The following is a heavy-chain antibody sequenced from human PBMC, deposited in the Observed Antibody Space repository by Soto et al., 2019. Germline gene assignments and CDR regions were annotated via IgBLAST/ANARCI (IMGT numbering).Heavy chain of an antibody. D-gene: IGHD6-19*01. CDR1: GFTFRDYS. Sequence: LRLSCKVSGFTFRDYSMSWVRQAPWKGLEWVSDISGSGGDARYADSVKGRFTISRDNSRDTLFLQLNSLRVDDTAVYYCGKERRGSGWSVCNFWGQGTLVTVSS. J-gene: IGHJ4*02. CDR3: GKERRGSGWSVCNF. CDR2: ISGSGGDA. V-gene: IGHV3-23*01.